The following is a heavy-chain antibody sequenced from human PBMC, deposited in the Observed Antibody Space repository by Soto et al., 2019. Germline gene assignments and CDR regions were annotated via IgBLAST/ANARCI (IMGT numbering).Heavy chain of an antibody. CDR1: GGSISSGGYY. D-gene: IGHD6-6*01. CDR3: ARIQLDMIDY. CDR2: IYYSGST. J-gene: IGHJ4*02. Sequence: TLSLTCTVSGGSISSGGYYWSWIRQHPGKGLEWIGYIYYSGSTYYNPSLKSRVTISVDTSKNQFSLKLSSVTAADTAVYYCARIQLDMIDYWGQGTLVTVSS. V-gene: IGHV4-31*03.